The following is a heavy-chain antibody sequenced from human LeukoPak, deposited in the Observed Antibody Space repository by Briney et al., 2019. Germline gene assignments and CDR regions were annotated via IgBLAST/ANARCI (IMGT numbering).Heavy chain of an antibody. CDR1: GYTFSSYA. Sequence: AASVKVSCKASGYTFSSYAISWVRQAPGQGLEWMGGIIPIFGTANYAQKFQGRVTITADESTSTAYMELGSLRSEDTAVYYCASLISDYYYYGMDVWGQGTTVTVSS. CDR3: ASLISDYYYYGMDV. CDR2: IIPIFGTA. J-gene: IGHJ6*02. D-gene: IGHD2-8*01. V-gene: IGHV1-69*13.